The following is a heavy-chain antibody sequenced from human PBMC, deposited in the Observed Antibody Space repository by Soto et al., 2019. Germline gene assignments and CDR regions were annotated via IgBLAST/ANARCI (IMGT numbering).Heavy chain of an antibody. CDR2: IYHSGST. V-gene: IGHV4-4*02. J-gene: IGHJ4*02. CDR3: ASIIAVAGLGVDY. Sequence: SETLSLTCAVSGGSISSSNWWSWVRQPPGKGLEWIGEIYHSGSTNYNPSLKSRVTISVDKSKNQFSLKLSSVAAADTAVYYCASIIAVAGLGVDYWGQGTLVTVSS. CDR1: GGSISSSNW. D-gene: IGHD6-19*01.